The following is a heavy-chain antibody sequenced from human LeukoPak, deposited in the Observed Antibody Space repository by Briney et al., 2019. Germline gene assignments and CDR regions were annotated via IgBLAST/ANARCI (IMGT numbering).Heavy chain of an antibody. D-gene: IGHD6-13*01. J-gene: IGHJ5*02. CDR2: VHYTGDT. CDR3: VASGPPAPANWFDP. Sequence: SGPTLVNPAQTLTLTCTFSGFSFSTSGVGVGWIRQPPGKGLEWIGYVHYTGDTRYNPSLRSRVTMSVDTSKYQFSLKLNSVTAADTAVYYCVASGPPAPANWFDPWGQGTQVTVSS. V-gene: IGHV4-61*08. CDR1: GFSFSTSGVG.